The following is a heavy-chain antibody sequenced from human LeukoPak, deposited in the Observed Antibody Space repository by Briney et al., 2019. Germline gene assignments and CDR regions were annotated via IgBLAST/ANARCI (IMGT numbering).Heavy chain of an antibody. CDR2: ISDSGGST. V-gene: IGHV3-23*01. J-gene: IGHJ4*02. D-gene: IGHD3-22*01. CDR3: AKRGVVIRVILVGFHKEAYYFDS. CDR1: GITLSNYG. Sequence: PGGSLRLSCAVSGITLSNYGMSRVRQAPGKGLEWVAGISDSGGSTKYADSVKGRFTISRDNPKNTLYLQMNSLRVEDTAVYFCAKRGVVIRVILVGFHKEAYYFDSWGQGALVTVSS.